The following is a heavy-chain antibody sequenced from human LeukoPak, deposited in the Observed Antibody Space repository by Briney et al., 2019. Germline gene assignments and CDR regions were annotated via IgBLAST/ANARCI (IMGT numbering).Heavy chain of an antibody. D-gene: IGHD3-22*01. J-gene: IGHJ4*02. V-gene: IGHV3-21*01. CDR1: GFTFSSYS. CDR3: ARDHYYDSSGYDY. CDR2: ISSSSSYI. Sequence: PGGSLRLSCAAYGFTFSSYSMNWVRQAPGKGLEWVTSISSSSSYIYYADSVKGRFTISRDNAKNSLYLQMNSLRAEDTAVYYCARDHYYDSSGYDYWGQGTLVTVSS.